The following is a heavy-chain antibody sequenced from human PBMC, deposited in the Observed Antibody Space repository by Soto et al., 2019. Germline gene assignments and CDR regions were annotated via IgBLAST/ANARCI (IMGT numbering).Heavy chain of an antibody. CDR1: GGSFSGYY. D-gene: IGHD3-16*01. J-gene: IGHJ4*02. CDR3: ARGEPYREFGY. CDR2: INHSGST. V-gene: IGHV4-34*02. Sequence: QVQLQQWGAGLLKASETLSLTCAVYGGSFSGYYWSWIRQPPGKGLEWIGEINHSGSTNYNASLMRRVTTSVDTSTNQVARKLGSVSAADTAVYYCARGEPYREFGYWGQGTLVTVYS.